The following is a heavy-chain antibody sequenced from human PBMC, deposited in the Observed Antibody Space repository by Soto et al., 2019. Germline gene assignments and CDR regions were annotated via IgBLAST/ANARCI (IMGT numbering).Heavy chain of an antibody. CDR3: AHSFLHLGEPFDNAFDI. D-gene: IGHD3-16*01. V-gene: IGHV2-5*02. CDR1: GFSLSTSGVG. Sequence: QITLKESGPTLVKPTQTLTLTCTFSGFSLSTSGVGVGWIRQPPGKALEWLALIYWDDDKRYSPSLKSRLTITKDTSKNQVVLTMTNMDPVDTATYYCAHSFLHLGEPFDNAFDIWGQGTMVTVSS. CDR2: IYWDDDK. J-gene: IGHJ3*02.